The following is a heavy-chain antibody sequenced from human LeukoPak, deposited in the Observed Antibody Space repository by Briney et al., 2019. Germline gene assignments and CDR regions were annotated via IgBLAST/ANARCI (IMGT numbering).Heavy chain of an antibody. CDR3: ARQGAYYYGSGSYPISDAFDI. J-gene: IGHJ3*02. CDR1: GGSISSSSYY. V-gene: IGHV4-39*01. Sequence: SETLSLTCTVSGGSISSSSYYWGWIRQPPGKGLEWIGSIYYSGSTYYNPSLKSRVTISVDTSKNQFSLKLSSVTAADTAVYYCARQGAYYYGSGSYPISDAFDIWGQGTMVTVSS. CDR2: IYYSGST. D-gene: IGHD3-10*01.